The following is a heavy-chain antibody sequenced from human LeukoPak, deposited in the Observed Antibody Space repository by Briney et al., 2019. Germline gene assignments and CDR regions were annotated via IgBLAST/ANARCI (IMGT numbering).Heavy chain of an antibody. CDR2: IIPILGIA. CDR3: ARQDSHCSGGSCYSRDY. J-gene: IGHJ4*02. Sequence: SVKVSCKASGGTFSSYAISWVRQAPGQGLEWMRRIIPILGIANYAQKFQGRVTITADKSTSTAYMELSSLRSEDTAVYYCARQDSHCSGGSCYSRDYWGQGTLVTVSS. CDR1: GGTFSSYA. D-gene: IGHD2-15*01. V-gene: IGHV1-69*04.